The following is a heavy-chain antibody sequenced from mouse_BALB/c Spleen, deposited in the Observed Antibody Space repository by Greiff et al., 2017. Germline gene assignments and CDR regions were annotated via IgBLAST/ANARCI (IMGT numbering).Heavy chain of an antibody. D-gene: IGHD2-3*01. CDR1: GFTFSSYA. J-gene: IGHJ4*01. CDR3: ARDGYYEVVYAMDY. Sequence: EVMLVESGGGLVKPGGSLKLSCAASGFTFSSYAMSWVRQTPEKRLEWVASISSGGSTYYPDSVKGRFTISRDNARNILYLQMSSLRSEDTAMYYCARDGYYEVVYAMDYWGQGTSVTVSS. CDR2: ISSGGST. V-gene: IGHV5-6-5*01.